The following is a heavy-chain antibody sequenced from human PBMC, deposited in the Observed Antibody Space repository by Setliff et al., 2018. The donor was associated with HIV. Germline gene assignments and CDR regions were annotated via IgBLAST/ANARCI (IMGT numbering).Heavy chain of an antibody. Sequence: ASVKVSCKVSGYTLTELSMHWVRQTPGKGPEWMGGSDPEAGETIYAQKFQGRVTMTEGTSTDTAYMELSSLRSEDTAVYYCATLSLTFYYNFWSGRDRYSDLWGRGTLVTVSS. J-gene: IGHJ2*01. V-gene: IGHV1-24*01. D-gene: IGHD3-3*01. CDR3: ATLSLTFYYNFWSGRDRYSDL. CDR2: SDPEAGET. CDR1: GYTLTELS.